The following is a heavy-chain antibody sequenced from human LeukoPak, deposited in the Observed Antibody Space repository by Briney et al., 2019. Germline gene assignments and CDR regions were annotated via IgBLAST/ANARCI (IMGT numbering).Heavy chain of an antibody. D-gene: IGHD4-17*01. CDR2: IYPGDSDT. CDR1: GYRFTTYW. CDR3: ARHYGWYFDL. J-gene: IGHJ2*01. Sequence: GESLKISCKGSGYRFTTYWIGWVRQMPGKGLEWMGIIYPGDSDTRYSPSFQGQVTISVDKSISPAYLQWSSLKASDTAVYYCARHYGWYFDLWGRGTLVTVSS. V-gene: IGHV5-51*01.